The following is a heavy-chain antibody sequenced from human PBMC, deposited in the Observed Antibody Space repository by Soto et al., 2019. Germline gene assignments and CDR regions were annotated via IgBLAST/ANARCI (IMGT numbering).Heavy chain of an antibody. D-gene: IGHD2-15*01. CDR2: ISAYNGNT. J-gene: IGHJ4*02. CDR3: SRDYCSGGSCYYFAY. V-gene: IGHV1-18*04. Sequence: GASVKVSCKASGYTFTSYGISWVRQAPGQGLEWMGWISAYNGNTNYAQKLQGRVTMTTDTSTSTAYMELMSLRSDDTAVYYCSRDYCSGGSCYYFAYSAQGTLVTVSS. CDR1: GYTFTSYG.